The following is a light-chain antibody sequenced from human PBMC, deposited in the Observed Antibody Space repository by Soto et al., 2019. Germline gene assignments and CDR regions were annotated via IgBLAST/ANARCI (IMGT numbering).Light chain of an antibody. V-gene: IGLV9-49*01. CDR2: VGTGGIVG. CDR3: GADHGSGSNFVYV. J-gene: IGLJ1*01. CDR1: SGYSNYK. Sequence: QLELTQPPSASASLGASVTLTCTLSSGYSNYKVDWYQQRPGKGPRFVMRVGTGGIVGSKGDGIPDRFSVLGSGLNRYLTIKNIQEEDESDYHCGADHGSGSNFVYVFGTGTKVTVL.